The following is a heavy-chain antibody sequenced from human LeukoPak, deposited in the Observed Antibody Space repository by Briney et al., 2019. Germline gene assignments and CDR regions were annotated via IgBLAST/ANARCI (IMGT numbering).Heavy chain of an antibody. CDR1: GFTFSGYW. J-gene: IGHJ4*02. CDR3: ARDGNWVFDC. Sequence: GGSLRLACAASGFTFSGYWMSWVRQAPGKGLEWVANIKQDGGERHYVGSVEGRFTISRDNAKNTLYLQMNSLRAEDTAVYYCARDGNWVFDCWGQGTLVTVSS. CDR2: IKQDGGER. V-gene: IGHV3-7*01. D-gene: IGHD7-27*01.